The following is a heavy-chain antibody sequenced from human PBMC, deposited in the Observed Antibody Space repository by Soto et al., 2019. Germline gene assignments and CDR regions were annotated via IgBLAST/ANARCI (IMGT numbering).Heavy chain of an antibody. J-gene: IGHJ6*02. CDR3: ARRRAKLANYYYYGMDV. Sequence: EVQLVESGGGLVKPGGSLRLSCAASGFTFSSYSMNWVRQAPGKGLEWVSSISSSSSYIYYADSVKGRFTISRDNAKNSLYLQMNSLRAEDTAVYYCARRRAKLANYYYYGMDVWGQGTTVTVSS. CDR2: ISSSSSYI. CDR1: GFTFSSYS. D-gene: IGHD6-6*01. V-gene: IGHV3-21*01.